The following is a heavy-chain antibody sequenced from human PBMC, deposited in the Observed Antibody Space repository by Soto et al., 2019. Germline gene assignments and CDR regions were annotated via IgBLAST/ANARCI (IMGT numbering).Heavy chain of an antibody. V-gene: IGHV1-69*01. D-gene: IGHD6-19*01. CDR1: GGTFSSYA. CDR3: GGVNSSGWSYYYYGMDV. Sequence: QVQLVQSGAEVKKPGSSVKVSCKASGGTFSSYAISWVRQAPGQGLEWMGGIIPIFGTANYAQKFQGRVTTTADESTSTSYMERSRLRAEETAVYYCGGVNSSGWSYYYYGMDVWGQGTTVTVSS. CDR2: IIPIFGTA. J-gene: IGHJ6*02.